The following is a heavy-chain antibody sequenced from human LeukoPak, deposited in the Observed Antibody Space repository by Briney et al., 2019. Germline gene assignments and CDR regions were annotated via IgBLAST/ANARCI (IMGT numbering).Heavy chain of an antibody. CDR2: ISAYNGKP. J-gene: IGHJ6*04. D-gene: IGHD6-13*01. CDR1: GYTFTSYG. Sequence: ASVKVSCKASGYTFTSYGTSWVRQAPGQGLEWMGWISAYNGKPNYTQKLQGRVTMTTDTSTSTAYMEPRSLRSDDTAVYYCARDPTPRTYSRGPYYYYDGMDVWGKGTTVTVSS. V-gene: IGHV1-18*04. CDR3: ARDPTPRTYSRGPYYYYDGMDV.